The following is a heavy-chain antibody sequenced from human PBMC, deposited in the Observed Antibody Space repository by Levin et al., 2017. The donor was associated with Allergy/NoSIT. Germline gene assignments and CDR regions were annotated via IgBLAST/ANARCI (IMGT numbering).Heavy chain of an antibody. CDR1: GFTVSSHY. D-gene: IGHD1-1*01. J-gene: IGHJ4*02. Sequence: GESLKISCTASGFTVSSHYMSWVRQAPWKGLEWVSVIYSGGNTYYGDSVKGRFTISRDSSKNTLYLQMNSLRAEDTAVYYCARDATGTTSDYWGQGTLVTVSS. CDR2: IYSGGNT. V-gene: IGHV3-53*01. CDR3: ARDATGTTSDY.